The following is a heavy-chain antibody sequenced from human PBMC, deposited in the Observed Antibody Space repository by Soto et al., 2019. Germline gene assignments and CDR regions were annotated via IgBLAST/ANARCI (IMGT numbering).Heavy chain of an antibody. Sequence: QVQLQASGPGLVKPSQTLSLTCTVSGGSITSGGYYWSWIRQHPGKGLEWIGYIYYSGSTYYNPSFKRRVSISVDTSKNQFSLKLSSVTAADTAVDYCARGTTVIKYGMDVWGQGTTVTVSS. J-gene: IGHJ6*02. V-gene: IGHV4-31*03. D-gene: IGHD4-17*01. CDR3: ARGTTVIKYGMDV. CDR1: GGSITSGGYY. CDR2: IYYSGST.